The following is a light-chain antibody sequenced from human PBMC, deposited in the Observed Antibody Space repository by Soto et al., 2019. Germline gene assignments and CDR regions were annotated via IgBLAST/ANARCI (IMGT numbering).Light chain of an antibody. CDR3: QQYNSYSYT. CDR2: KAS. Sequence: DIQMTQSPSTLSASVGDRVTITCRASQSISSGSPGNQQKPGKAPKLLIYKASSLESGVPSRFSGSGSGTEFTLTISSLQPDDFATYYCQQYNSYSYTFGQGTKLEIK. V-gene: IGKV1-5*03. CDR1: QSISSG. J-gene: IGKJ2*01.